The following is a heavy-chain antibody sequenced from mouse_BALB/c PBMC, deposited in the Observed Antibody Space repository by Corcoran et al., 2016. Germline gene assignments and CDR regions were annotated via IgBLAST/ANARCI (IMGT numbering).Heavy chain of an antibody. CDR1: GYTFTSYV. V-gene: IGHV1S136*01. CDR2: INPYNDGT. D-gene: IGHD2-3*01. J-gene: IGHJ4*01. Sequence: EVQLQQSGPELVKPGASVKMSCKASGYTFTSYVMHWVKQKPGQGLEWIGYINPYNDGTKYNEKFKGKATLTSDKSSSTAYMELSSLTSEDSAVYYCARDEGGYLYYYAMDYWGQGTSVTVSS. CDR3: ARDEGGYLYYYAMDY.